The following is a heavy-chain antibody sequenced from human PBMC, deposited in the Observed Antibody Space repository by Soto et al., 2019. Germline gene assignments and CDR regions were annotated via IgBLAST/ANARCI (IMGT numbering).Heavy chain of an antibody. Sequence: PSETLSLTCTVSGGSISSGDYYWSWIRQPPGKGLEWIGYIYYSGSTYYNPSLKSRVTISVDTSKNQFSLKLSSVTAADTAVYYCARGTVEVLRYFDWLPQYYYYGMDVWGQGTKVTVS. D-gene: IGHD3-9*01. CDR2: IYYSGST. CDR1: GGSISSGDYY. CDR3: ARGTVEVLRYFDWLPQYYYYGMDV. J-gene: IGHJ6*02. V-gene: IGHV4-30-4*01.